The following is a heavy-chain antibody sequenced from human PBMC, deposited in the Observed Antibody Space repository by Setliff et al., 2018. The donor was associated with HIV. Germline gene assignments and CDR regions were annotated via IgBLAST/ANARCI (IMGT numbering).Heavy chain of an antibody. J-gene: IGHJ4*02. CDR1: GDTFSNYA. CDR2: INPLFGTT. Sequence: SVKVSCKASGDTFSNYAIAWVRQAPGQGLEWMGGINPLFGTTNYAQNFQGRVTITTDESTSTAYMELSSLRSEDTALYYCAKEPVRGYDSSGYYDYWGQGTLVTVSS. CDR3: AKEPVRGYDSSGYYDY. V-gene: IGHV1-69*05. D-gene: IGHD3-22*01.